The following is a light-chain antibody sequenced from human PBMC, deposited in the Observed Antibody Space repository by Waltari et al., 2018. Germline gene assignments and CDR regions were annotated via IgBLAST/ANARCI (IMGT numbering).Light chain of an antibody. CDR2: DVS. CDR1: SGDVGDYNY. V-gene: IGLV2-11*01. J-gene: IGLJ2*01. Sequence: QSALTPPRSVSGSPGPSVTIPCPGTSGDVGDYNYVSWYQEQPGKAPTLTIYDVSERPSGVPDRFSASKSGNTASLTISGLQAEDEGSYHCCSRAGSSVVFGGGTKLTVL. CDR3: CSRAGSSVV.